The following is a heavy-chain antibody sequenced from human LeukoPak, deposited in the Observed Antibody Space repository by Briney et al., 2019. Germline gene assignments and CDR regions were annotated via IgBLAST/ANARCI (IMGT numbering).Heavy chain of an antibody. CDR3: ARDQYSGHWYYALDI. D-gene: IGHD6-19*01. V-gene: IGHV3-48*02. CDR2: ISSSISVI. CDR1: GFTFSSYS. Sequence: QSGGSLRLSCAASGFTFSSYSMNWVRQAPGKGLEWVSYISSSISVIYYADSVKGRFTISRDNAKNSLYLQMNSLRDEDTAVYYCARDQYSGHWYYALDIWGQGTMVTVSS. J-gene: IGHJ3*02.